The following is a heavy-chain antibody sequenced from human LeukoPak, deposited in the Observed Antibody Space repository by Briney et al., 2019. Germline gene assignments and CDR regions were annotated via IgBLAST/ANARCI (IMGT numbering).Heavy chain of an antibody. CDR1: GGSFSGYY. J-gene: IGHJ4*02. CDR2: INHSGST. CDR3: ARVVFSAAAGPHSGGDY. D-gene: IGHD6-13*01. Sequence: SETLSLTCAVYGGSFSGYYWSWIRQPPGKGLEWIGEINHSGSTNYNPSLKSRVTISVDTSKNQFSLKLSSVTAADTAVYYCARVVFSAAAGPHSGGDYWGQGTLVTVSS. V-gene: IGHV4-34*01.